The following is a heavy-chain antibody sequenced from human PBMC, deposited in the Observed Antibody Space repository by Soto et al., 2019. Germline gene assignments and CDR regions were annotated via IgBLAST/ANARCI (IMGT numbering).Heavy chain of an antibody. J-gene: IGHJ6*02. CDR2: ISGSGGST. CDR1: GFTFSSYA. CDR3: ALGSSSSRRYYYYGMDV. V-gene: IGHV3-23*01. D-gene: IGHD6-13*01. Sequence: EVQLLESGGDLVQPGGSLRLSCAASGFTFSSYAMSWVRQAPGKGLEWVSAISGSGGSTYYADSVKGRFTISRDNSKNTLYLQMNSLRAEDTAVYYCALGSSSSRRYYYYGMDVWGQGTTVTVSS.